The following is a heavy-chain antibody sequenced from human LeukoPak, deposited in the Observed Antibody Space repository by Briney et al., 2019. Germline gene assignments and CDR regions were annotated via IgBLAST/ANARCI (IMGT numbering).Heavy chain of an antibody. D-gene: IGHD3-10*02. V-gene: IGHV4-4*09. CDR2: IYTSGST. CDR3: ARHARGGAAYYYYYMDV. J-gene: IGHJ6*03. Sequence: SETLSLTCTVSGGSISSYYWSWIRQPPGKGLKWIGYIYTSGSTNYNPSLKSRVTISVDTSKNQFSLKLSSVTAADTAVYYCARHARGGAAYYYYYMDVWGKGTTVTVSS. CDR1: GGSISSYY.